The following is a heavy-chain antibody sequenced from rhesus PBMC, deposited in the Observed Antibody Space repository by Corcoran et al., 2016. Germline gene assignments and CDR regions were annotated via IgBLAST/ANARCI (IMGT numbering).Heavy chain of an antibody. CDR2: ISYTGST. CDR3: ARVFGLVSPLAFDY. D-gene: IGHD3-3*01. V-gene: IGHV4-122*02. Sequence: QVQLQESGPGLVKPSETLSLTCAVSGCSINSGYGWTWIRQSPGKGLEWIGYISYTGSTTYNPSLKIRVTISRETAKNQFSVRLNSVTAADTAVYDCARVFGLVSPLAFDYWGQGVLVTGSS. CDR1: GCSINSGYG. J-gene: IGHJ4*01.